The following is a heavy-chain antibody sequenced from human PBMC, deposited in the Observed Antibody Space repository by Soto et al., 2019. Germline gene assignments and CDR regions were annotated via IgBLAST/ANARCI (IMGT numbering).Heavy chain of an antibody. J-gene: IGHJ3*02. CDR3: ARDLKRYYYDSSGPDAFDI. CDR1: GDSVSSNSAA. Sequence: PSQTLSLTCAISGDSVSSNSAAWNWIRQSPSRGLEWLGRTYYRSKWYNDYAVSVKSRITINPDTSKNQFSLQLNSVTPEDTDVYYCARDLKRYYYDSSGPDAFDIWGQGTMVTVSS. D-gene: IGHD3-22*01. CDR2: TYYRSKWYN. V-gene: IGHV6-1*01.